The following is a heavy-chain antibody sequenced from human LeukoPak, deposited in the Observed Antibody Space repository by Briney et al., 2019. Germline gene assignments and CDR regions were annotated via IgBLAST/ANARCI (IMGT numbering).Heavy chain of an antibody. CDR2: IIPIFGTA. CDR3: ARDRRDCSSTSCYDYFDY. D-gene: IGHD2-2*01. V-gene: IGHV1-69*13. J-gene: IGHJ4*02. Sequence: ASVKVSCKASGGTFSSYAISWVRQAPGQGLEWMGGIIPIFGTANYAQKFQGRVTITADESTSTAYMELSSLRSEDTAVYYCARDRRDCSSTSCYDYFDYWGQGTLVTVSS. CDR1: GGTFSSYA.